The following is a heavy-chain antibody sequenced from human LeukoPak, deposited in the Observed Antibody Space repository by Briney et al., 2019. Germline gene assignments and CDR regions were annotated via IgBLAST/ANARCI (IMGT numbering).Heavy chain of an antibody. J-gene: IGHJ4*02. CDR2: IYHTGST. V-gene: IGHV4-38-2*01. Sequence: PSETLSLTCDVSGYYISSGYYWGWIRQPPGKGLEWIGSIYHTGSTYYNPSLKSRVSISVDTSKNQFSLKLSSVTAADTAVYYCARGVLYWGQGTLVTVS. CDR3: ARGVLY. D-gene: IGHD3-10*01. CDR1: GYYISSGYY.